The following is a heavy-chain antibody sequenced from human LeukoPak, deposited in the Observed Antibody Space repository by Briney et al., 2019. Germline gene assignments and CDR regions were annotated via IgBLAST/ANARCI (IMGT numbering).Heavy chain of an antibody. CDR1: GGSISSGGYY. D-gene: IGHD3-22*01. CDR3: ARWVGYSSWRFDI. V-gene: IGHV4-61*08. CDR2: IYYSGST. Sequence: PSETLSLTCTVSGGSISSGGYYWSWIRQQPGKGLEWIGYIYYSGSTNYNPSLKSRVTISVDTSKNQFSLKLSSVTAADTAVYYCARWVGYSSWRFDIWGQGTMVTVSS. J-gene: IGHJ3*02.